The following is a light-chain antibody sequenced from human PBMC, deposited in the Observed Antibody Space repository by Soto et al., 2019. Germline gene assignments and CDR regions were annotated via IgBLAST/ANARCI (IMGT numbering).Light chain of an antibody. V-gene: IGKV3-20*01. J-gene: IGKJ4*01. CDR1: QSVSSSY. CDR3: QQYGSSPLLT. Sequence: EIVLTQSPGTLSLSPGERATLSCRASQSVSSSYLAWYQQKPGQAPRLLIYGASSRATGIPDRFSGGGSGTDFTLSIIRLEPEDFAVYYCQQYGSSPLLTIGGGNKVEIK. CDR2: GAS.